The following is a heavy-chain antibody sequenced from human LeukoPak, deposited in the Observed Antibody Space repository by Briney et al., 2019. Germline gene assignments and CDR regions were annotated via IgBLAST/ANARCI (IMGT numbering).Heavy chain of an antibody. CDR3: ARLLTLNHAPYYYYYMDV. D-gene: IGHD1-14*01. Sequence: SETLSLTCTVSGGSISSGSYYWSWTRQPAGKGLEWIGRIYTSGSTNYNPSLKSRVTISVDTSKNQFSLRLSSVTAADTAVYYCARLLTLNHAPYYYYYMDVWGKGTTVTVSS. J-gene: IGHJ6*03. CDR1: GGSISSGSYY. V-gene: IGHV4-61*02. CDR2: IYTSGST.